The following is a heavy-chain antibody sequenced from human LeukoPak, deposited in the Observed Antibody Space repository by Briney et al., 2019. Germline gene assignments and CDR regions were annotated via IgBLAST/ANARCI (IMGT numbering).Heavy chain of an antibody. CDR1: GYTFTGYY. J-gene: IGHJ4*02. V-gene: IGHV1-2*02. CDR2: INPNSGGT. D-gene: IGHD3-3*01. CDR3: ARAPGDYDFWSGYYQVDY. Sequence: ASVKVSCKASGYTFTGYYMHWVRQAPGQGLEWMGWINPNSGGTNYAQKFQGRVTMTRDTSISTAYMELSRLRSDDTAVYYCARAPGDYDFWSGYYQVDYWGQGTLVTVSS.